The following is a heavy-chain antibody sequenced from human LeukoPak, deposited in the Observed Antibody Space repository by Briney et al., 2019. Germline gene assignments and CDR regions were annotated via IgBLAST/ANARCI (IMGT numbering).Heavy chain of an antibody. D-gene: IGHD2-15*01. CDR1: GFTFSSYG. CDR2: ISGSGGST. Sequence: GGSLRLSCAASGFTFSSYGMSWVRQAPGKGLEWVSAISGSGGSTYYADSVKGRFTISRDNSKNTLYLQMNSLRAEDTAVYYCARALSGCSYFDYWGKGTLVTVSS. V-gene: IGHV3-23*01. J-gene: IGHJ4*02. CDR3: ARALSGCSYFDY.